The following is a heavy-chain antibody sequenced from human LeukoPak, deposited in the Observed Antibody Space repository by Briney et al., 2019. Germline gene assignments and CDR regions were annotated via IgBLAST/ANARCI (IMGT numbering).Heavy chain of an antibody. V-gene: IGHV3-74*01. D-gene: IGHD3-16*01. CDR1: GFTFSSYW. Sequence: GGSLRLSCAASGFTFSSYWMHWVRQAPGKGLVWVSRINSYGSSTSYADSVKGRFTISRDNAKNTLYLQMNSLRAEDTAVYYCARGKKGLYYYYGMDVWGQGTTVTVSS. J-gene: IGHJ6*02. CDR3: ARGKKGLYYYYGMDV. CDR2: INSYGSST.